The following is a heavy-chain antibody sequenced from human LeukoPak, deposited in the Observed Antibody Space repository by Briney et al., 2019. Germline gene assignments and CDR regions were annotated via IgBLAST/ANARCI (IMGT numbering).Heavy chain of an antibody. CDR3: ARVIGSGSYDY. Sequence: PGGSLRLSCAASGFTFSSYGMHWVRQAPGKGLEWVAVISYDGSNKYYADSVKGRFTISRDNSKNTLYLQMSSLRSEDTAVYYCARVIGSGSYDYWGQGTLVTVSS. V-gene: IGHV3-30*03. CDR2: ISYDGSNK. CDR1: GFTFSSYG. D-gene: IGHD3-10*01. J-gene: IGHJ4*02.